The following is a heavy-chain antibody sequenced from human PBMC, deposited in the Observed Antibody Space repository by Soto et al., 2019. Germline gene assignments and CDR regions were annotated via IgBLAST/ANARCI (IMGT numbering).Heavy chain of an antibody. D-gene: IGHD1-26*01. Sequence: EVQLVDSGGGLVQPGGSLRLSCAASGFIFSNYVMSWVRQAPGKGLEWVSSISDSGGTSYYADSVKGRFTISRDNSKNTLYLQMNSLRAEDTAIYYCTKRLRALLPFDYLCEGALVTVSS. CDR2: ISDSGGTS. CDR3: TKRLRALLPFDY. J-gene: IGHJ4*02. CDR1: GFIFSNYV. V-gene: IGHV3-23*04.